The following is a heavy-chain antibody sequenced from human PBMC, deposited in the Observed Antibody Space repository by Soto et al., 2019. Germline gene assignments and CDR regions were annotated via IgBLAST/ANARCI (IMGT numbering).Heavy chain of an antibody. D-gene: IGHD3-10*01. Sequence: QVQLVESGGGVVQPGRSLRLSCAASGFTFSSYGMHWVRQAPGKGLEWVAVIWYDGSNKYYADSVKGRFTISRDNSKNTLYLQMNSLRAEDTAVYYCAIQPRVRYYYRSGSYDYWGQGTLVTVSS. CDR1: GFTFSSYG. CDR2: IWYDGSNK. V-gene: IGHV3-33*01. CDR3: AIQPRVRYYYRSGSYDY. J-gene: IGHJ4*02.